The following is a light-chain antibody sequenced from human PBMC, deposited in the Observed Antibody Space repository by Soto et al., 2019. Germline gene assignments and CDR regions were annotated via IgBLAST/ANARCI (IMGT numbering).Light chain of an antibody. V-gene: IGLV3-1*01. J-gene: IGLJ2*01. Sequence: SSELTQPPSVSVSPGQTASITCSGDKLGDKYACWYQQKPGQSPVLVIYQDSKRPSGIPERFSGSNSGNTATLTISGTQAMDEADYYCQAWDSSTVVFGGGIKLTVL. CDR2: QDS. CDR3: QAWDSSTVV. CDR1: KLGDKY.